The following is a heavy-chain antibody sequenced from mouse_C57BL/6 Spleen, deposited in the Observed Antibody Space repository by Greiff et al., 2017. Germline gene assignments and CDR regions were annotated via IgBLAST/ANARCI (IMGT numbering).Heavy chain of an antibody. V-gene: IGHV2-2*01. CDR2: IWSGGST. Sequence: QVQLKESGPGLVQPSQSLSITCTVSGFSLTSYGVHWVRQSPGKGLEWLGVIWSGGSTDYNAAFISRLSISKDNSKSQVFFKMNSLQADDTAIYYCARGGTFLAYWGQGTLVTVSA. CDR3: ARGGTFLAY. CDR1: GFSLTSYG. J-gene: IGHJ3*01.